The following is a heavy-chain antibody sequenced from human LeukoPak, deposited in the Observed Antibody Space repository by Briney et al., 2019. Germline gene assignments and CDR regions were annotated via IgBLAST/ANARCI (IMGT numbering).Heavy chain of an antibody. CDR3: VRHGDADSCIEN. J-gene: IGHJ4*02. V-gene: IGHV3-21*01. CDR2: ICSTSRCI. D-gene: IGHD2-2*01. CDR1: GFTFSIYS. Sequence: GGALRLSCAASGFTFSIYSMNWLRQAPGNGLEWVSSICSTSRCIFYAHSVKGRFTISRDNAKSSLYLQMNELRAEDTAVYYCVRHGDADSCIENWGQGTLVTVSS.